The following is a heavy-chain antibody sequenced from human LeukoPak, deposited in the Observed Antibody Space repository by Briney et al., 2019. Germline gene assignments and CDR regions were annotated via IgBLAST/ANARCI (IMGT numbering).Heavy chain of an antibody. CDR1: GFTFSSYG. J-gene: IGHJ4*02. CDR3: ARALRGYSGYDAFDY. D-gene: IGHD5-12*01. CDR2: IWYDGSNK. V-gene: IGHV3-33*01. Sequence: GGSLRLSCAASGFTFSSYGMHWVRQAPGKGLEWVAVIWYDGSNKYYADSVKGRFTISRDNSKNTLYLQMNSLRAEDTAVYYCARALRGYSGYDAFDYWGRGTLVTVSS.